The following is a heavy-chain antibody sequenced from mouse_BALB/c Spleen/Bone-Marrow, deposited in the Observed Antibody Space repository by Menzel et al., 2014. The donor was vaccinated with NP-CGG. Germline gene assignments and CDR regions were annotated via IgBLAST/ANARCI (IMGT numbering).Heavy chain of an antibody. J-gene: IGHJ3*01. CDR3: AREGAY. CDR1: GFTFSSYA. Sequence: EVKVVESGGGLAKPGGSLKLSCAASGFTFSSYAMSWVRQSPVKRLEWVAEISSGGSYTYYPDTVTGRLTIARDNAKNALYLEMSSLRSEDTAMYYCAREGAYWGQGTLVTVSA. V-gene: IGHV5-9-4*01. CDR2: ISSGGSYT.